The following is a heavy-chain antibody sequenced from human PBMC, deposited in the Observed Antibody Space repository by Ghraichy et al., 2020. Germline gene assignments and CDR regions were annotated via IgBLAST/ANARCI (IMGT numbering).Heavy chain of an antibody. CDR3: ARLNSGMVATNYYYYGMDV. Sequence: GGSLRLSCAASGFTFSSYGMHWVRQAPGKGLEWVAVIWYDGSNKYYADSVKGRFTISRDNSKNTLYLQMNSLRAEDTAVSYCARLNSGMVATNYYYYGMDVWGQGTTVTVSS. J-gene: IGHJ6*02. V-gene: IGHV3-33*01. CDR1: GFTFSSYG. CDR2: IWYDGSNK. D-gene: IGHD5-12*01.